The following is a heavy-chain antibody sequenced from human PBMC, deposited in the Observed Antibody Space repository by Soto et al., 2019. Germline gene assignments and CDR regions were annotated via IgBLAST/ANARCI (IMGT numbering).Heavy chain of an antibody. CDR1: GGSVTSDEDY. CDR2: ISNSGST. CDR3: ATESGSTYGYFDH. D-gene: IGHD5-18*01. V-gene: IGHV4-30-4*01. J-gene: IGHJ4*02. Sequence: SETLSLTCTVSGGSVTSDEDYWTWIRQSPGKGLEWIGYISNSGSTGYNPSLKTRLSMSVDRSKNQFTLRLTSVTAADTAVYFCATESGSTYGYFDHWGQGTQVTV.